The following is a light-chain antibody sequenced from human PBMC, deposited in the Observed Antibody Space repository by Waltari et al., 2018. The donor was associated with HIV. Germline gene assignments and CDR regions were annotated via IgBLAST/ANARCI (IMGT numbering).Light chain of an antibody. CDR1: RSAVGRYDY. J-gene: IGLJ1*01. Sequence: QSALTQPPSASGSLGQSVPISCPGSRSAVGRYDYVSWYQQHPGKAPKLLIFEFNKLPSGVPDRFSGSKSGNTASLTVSGLQAEDEADYYCCSYAGGPFVFGSGT. V-gene: IGLV2-8*01. CDR3: CSYAGGPFV. CDR2: EFN.